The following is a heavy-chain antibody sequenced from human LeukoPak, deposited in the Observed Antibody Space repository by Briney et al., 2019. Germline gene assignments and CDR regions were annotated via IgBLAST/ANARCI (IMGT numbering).Heavy chain of an antibody. V-gene: IGHV2-5*02. D-gene: IGHD6-19*01. CDR3: AHSEKQWLSTGGHFDY. CDR1: GFSLSTSGVG. CDR2: IYWDDDK. Sequence: SGPTLVNPTQTLTLTCTFSGFSLSTSGVGVGLIRQRPGKALEWLALIYWDDDKRYSPSLKSRLTITKDTSKNQVVLTMTNMDPVDTATYYCAHSEKQWLSTGGHFDYWGQGTLVTVSS. J-gene: IGHJ4*02.